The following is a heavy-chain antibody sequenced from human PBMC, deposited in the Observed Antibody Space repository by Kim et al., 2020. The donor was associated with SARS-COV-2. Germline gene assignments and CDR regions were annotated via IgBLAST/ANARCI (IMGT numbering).Heavy chain of an antibody. CDR3: ASGMAGAFDI. V-gene: IGHV5-51*01. D-gene: IGHD6-19*01. Sequence: DTRSSPAFQGEVTISADKSISTAYLQWSSLKASDTAMYYCASGMAGAFDIWGQGTMVTVSS. CDR2: DT. J-gene: IGHJ3*02.